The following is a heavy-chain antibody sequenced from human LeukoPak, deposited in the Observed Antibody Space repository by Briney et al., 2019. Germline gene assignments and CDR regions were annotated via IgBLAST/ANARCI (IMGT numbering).Heavy chain of an antibody. D-gene: IGHD3-10*01. CDR2: IYYSGST. CDR1: GGSISSGGYY. Sequence: SETLSLTCTVSGGSISSGGYYWSWIRQHPGKGLEWIGYIYYSGSTYYNPSLKSRVTISVDTSKNQFSLKLSSVTAADTAVYYCARDVPNPWHYYGSGRGFDPWGQGTLVTVSS. CDR3: ARDVPNPWHYYGSGRGFDP. V-gene: IGHV4-31*03. J-gene: IGHJ5*02.